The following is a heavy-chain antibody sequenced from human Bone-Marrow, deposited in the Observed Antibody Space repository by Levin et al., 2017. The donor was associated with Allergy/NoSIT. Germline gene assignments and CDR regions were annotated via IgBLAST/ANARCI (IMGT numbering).Heavy chain of an antibody. Sequence: SQTLSLTCTVSGGSMSTYFWTWIRQAPGKGLEWIGYVDYNGTTNYNPSLKSRVTMSVDTSRNQFSLKLTSVTAADTAVYYCARAFLEWLPPTYFYNYYMDVWGKGTTVTAS. CDR1: GGSMSTYF. CDR2: VDYNGTT. V-gene: IGHV4-59*13. J-gene: IGHJ6*03. CDR3: ARAFLEWLPPTYFYNYYMDV. D-gene: IGHD3-3*01.